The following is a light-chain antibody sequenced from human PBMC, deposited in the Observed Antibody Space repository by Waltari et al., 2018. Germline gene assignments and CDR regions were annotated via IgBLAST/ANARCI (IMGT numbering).Light chain of an antibody. V-gene: IGLV1-40*01. CDR2: ENI. Sequence: QSVLTQPPSVSGAPGQRVTISCTGSSSNIGAGYNVHWYQVLPGAAPKLLILENINRPSGVADRCSGSKSCTSASLAIAGLQAEDEGYYYCQSYDNSLIFGGGTKLTVL. J-gene: IGLJ2*01. CDR1: SSNIGAGYN. CDR3: QSYDNSLI.